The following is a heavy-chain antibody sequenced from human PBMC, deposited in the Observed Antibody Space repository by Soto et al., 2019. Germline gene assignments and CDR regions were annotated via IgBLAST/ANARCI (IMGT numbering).Heavy chain of an antibody. CDR1: GGSISSGAYY. V-gene: IGHV4-30-4*01. D-gene: IGHD3-9*01. Sequence: QVQLQESGPGLVKPSQTLSLTFTVSGGSISSGAYYWSWILQPPVKVLAWVGYTYYSGRTYSNPSLKSLVTISVDTFKNQFSLKLRSVTAADTAVYYCARERFSDILTDYYDSGQGTLVTAAS. CDR2: TYYSGRT. J-gene: IGHJ4*02. CDR3: ARERFSDILTDYYD.